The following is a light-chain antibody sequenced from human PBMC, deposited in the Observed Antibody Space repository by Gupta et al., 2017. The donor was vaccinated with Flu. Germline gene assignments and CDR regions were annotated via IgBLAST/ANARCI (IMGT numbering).Light chain of an antibody. J-gene: IGLJ1*01. CDR1: SSDVGGYYN. V-gene: IGLV2-14*01. CDR3: SSYTSTNTLYV. CDR2: EVS. Sequence: SALPQPASVSGSPGQSLTISCTGTSSDVGGYYNVSWYQQHPGKAPELMIYEVSNRPSGVSHRFSGSNSGNTASLTIPGLQAEDEADYYCSSYTSTNTLYVFGSGTKVTVL.